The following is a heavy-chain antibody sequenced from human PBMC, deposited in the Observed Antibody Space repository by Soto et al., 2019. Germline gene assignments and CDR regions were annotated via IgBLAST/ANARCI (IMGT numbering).Heavy chain of an antibody. CDR3: ARGGSIVVVPAAMNYYYYGMDV. CDR1: GGSISSGDYY. V-gene: IGHV4-30-4*01. D-gene: IGHD2-2*01. CDR2: IYYRGRT. Sequence: QVQLQESGPGLVKPSQTLSLTCTVSGGSISSGDYYWCWIRQPPGKGLEWIGYIYYRGRTYYNPSLKRRVTISVVTSKNQFSLKLSSVTAADTAVYYCARGGSIVVVPAAMNYYYYGMDVWGQGTSVTVSS. J-gene: IGHJ6*02.